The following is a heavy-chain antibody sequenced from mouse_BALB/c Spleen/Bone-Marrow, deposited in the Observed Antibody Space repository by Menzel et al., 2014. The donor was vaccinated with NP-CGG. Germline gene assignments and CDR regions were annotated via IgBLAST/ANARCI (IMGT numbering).Heavy chain of an antibody. CDR2: IWTGGGT. D-gene: IGHD2-1*01. J-gene: IGHJ3*01. Sequence: QVHVKQSRPGLVAPSQSLSITCTVSGFPLTNFDVSWIRQPPEKGLEWLGVIWTGGGTNYNSAFMSRLSISKDNSKSQVFLKMNSLQTDDTAIYYCVREGDYGNFAYWGQGTLVTVSA. V-gene: IGHV2-9-2*01. CDR1: GFPLTNFD. CDR3: VREGDYGNFAY.